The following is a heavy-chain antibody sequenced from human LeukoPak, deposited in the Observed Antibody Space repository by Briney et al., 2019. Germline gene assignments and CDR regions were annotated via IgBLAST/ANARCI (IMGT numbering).Heavy chain of an antibody. J-gene: IGHJ3*02. D-gene: IGHD3-16*01. CDR3: ARDQSGGAFDI. CDR2: IYSGGST. V-gene: IGHV3-66*01. Sequence: GGSLRLSCAASGFTVSSNYMSWVRRAPGKGLEWVSVIYSGGSTYYADSVKGRFTISRDNSKNTLYLQMNSLRAEDTAVYYCARDQSGGAFDIWGQGTMVTVSS. CDR1: GFTVSSNY.